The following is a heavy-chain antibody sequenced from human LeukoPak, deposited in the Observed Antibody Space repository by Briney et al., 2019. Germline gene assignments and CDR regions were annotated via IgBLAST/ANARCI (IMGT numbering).Heavy chain of an antibody. J-gene: IGHJ4*02. V-gene: IGHV3-30*18. D-gene: IGHD3-22*01. CDR2: ISYDGSNK. Sequence: PGGSLRLSCAASGFTFSSYGMHWVRQAPGKGLEWVAVISYDGSNKYYADSVKGRFTISRDNSKNTLYPQMNSLRAEDTAVYYCAKPSYYYDSSGYLPDYWGQGTLVTVSS. CDR3: AKPSYYYDSSGYLPDY. CDR1: GFTFSSYG.